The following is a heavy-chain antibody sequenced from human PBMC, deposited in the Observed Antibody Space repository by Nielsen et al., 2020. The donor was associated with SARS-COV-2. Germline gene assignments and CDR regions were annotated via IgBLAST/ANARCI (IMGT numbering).Heavy chain of an antibody. CDR3: ARDSWHSGGMDV. V-gene: IGHV4-59*01. Sequence: LETLSLTCTVSGGSISSYYWSWIRQPPGKGLEWIGYIYYSGSTNYSPSLKSRVTISVDTSKNQFSLKLSSVTAADTAVYYCARDSWHSGGMDVWGQGTTVTVSS. J-gene: IGHJ6*02. CDR2: IYYSGST. CDR1: GGSISSYY. D-gene: IGHD2-21*01.